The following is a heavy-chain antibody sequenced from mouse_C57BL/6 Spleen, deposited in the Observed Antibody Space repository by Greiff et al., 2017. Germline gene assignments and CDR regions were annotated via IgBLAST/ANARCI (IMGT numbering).Heavy chain of an antibody. CDR3: APFITTNAMDY. V-gene: IGHV1-80*01. Sequence: QVQLQQSGAELVKPGASVKISCKASGYAFSSYWMNWVKQRPGKGLEWIGQIYPGDGDTNYNGKFKGKATLTADKSSSTAYMQLRSLTSEDSAVYFCAPFITTNAMDYWGQGTSVTVSS. J-gene: IGHJ4*01. CDR1: GYAFSSYW. CDR2: IYPGDGDT. D-gene: IGHD1-1*01.